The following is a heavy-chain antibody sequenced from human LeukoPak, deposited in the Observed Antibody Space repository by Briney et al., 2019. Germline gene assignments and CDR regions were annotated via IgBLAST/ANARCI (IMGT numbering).Heavy chain of an antibody. D-gene: IGHD3-22*01. V-gene: IGHV4-39*01. CDR1: GGSISSSNYY. CDR2: IYYSGST. J-gene: IGHJ4*02. Sequence: PSVTLSLTCSVSGGSISSSNYYWDWIRQPPGQGLEWIGSIYYSGSTYYNPSLKSRVTISVDTSKNQFSLKMSSVTAAGTAVYYCARTSGRGTIDPGTSGYITFWGQGSLVTVSS. CDR3: ARTSGRGTIDPGTSGYITF.